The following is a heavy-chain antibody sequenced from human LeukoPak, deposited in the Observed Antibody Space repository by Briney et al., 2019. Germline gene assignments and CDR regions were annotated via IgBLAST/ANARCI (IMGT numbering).Heavy chain of an antibody. CDR2: IYTSGST. J-gene: IGHJ5*02. Sequence: SETLSLTCTVSGGSISTSNYYWGWIRQPPGKGLEWIGRIYTSGSTNYNPSLKSRVTISVDTSKNQFSLKLSSVTAADTAVYYCARLYYSDWFDPWGQGTLVTVSS. D-gene: IGHD3-10*01. V-gene: IGHV4-61*05. CDR3: ARLYYSDWFDP. CDR1: GGSISTSNYY.